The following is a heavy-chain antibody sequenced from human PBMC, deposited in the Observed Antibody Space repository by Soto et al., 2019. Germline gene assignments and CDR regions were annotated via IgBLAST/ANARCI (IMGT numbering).Heavy chain of an antibody. D-gene: IGHD2-2*01. Sequence: SLRLSCAASGFTFDDYAMHWVRQAPGKGLEWVSGISWNSGSIGYADSVKGRFTISRDNAKNSLYLQMNSLRAEDTALYYCAKDSLPVVPAAIVSLGLVCGKRTTVPGSS. J-gene: IGHJ6*04. CDR2: ISWNSGSI. V-gene: IGHV3-9*01. CDR1: GFTFDDYA. CDR3: AKDSLPVVPAAIVSLGLV.